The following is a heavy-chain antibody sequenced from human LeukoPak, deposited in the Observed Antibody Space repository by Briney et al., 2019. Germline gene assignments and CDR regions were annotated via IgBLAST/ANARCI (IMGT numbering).Heavy chain of an antibody. CDR3: ARGGYCSGGSCWGYYFDY. D-gene: IGHD2-15*01. CDR2: LYSGDST. Sequence: GGSLRLSCAASGFTVSSTHMSWVRQAPGKGLYWVSVLYSGDSTSYADSVKGRFTISRDNVKNTVYLQMNNLRVEDTAVYYCARGGYCSGGSCWGYYFDYWGQGTLVTVSS. CDR1: GFTVSSTH. J-gene: IGHJ4*02. V-gene: IGHV3-53*01.